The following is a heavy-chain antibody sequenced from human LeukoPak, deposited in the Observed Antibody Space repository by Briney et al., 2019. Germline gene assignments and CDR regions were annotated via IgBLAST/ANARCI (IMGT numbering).Heavy chain of an antibody. CDR3: ARHEAQDFDY. J-gene: IGHJ4*02. CDR2: IYYRGTT. Sequence: SETLSLTCTVSGGSISSSNYYWGWIRQPPGRGLEWIGSIYYRGTTYYSSSLKSRVIISVDTSKNQFSLKLSSVTATDTAVYSCARHEAQDFDYWGQGTLVTVSS. CDR1: GGSISSSNYY. V-gene: IGHV4-39*01.